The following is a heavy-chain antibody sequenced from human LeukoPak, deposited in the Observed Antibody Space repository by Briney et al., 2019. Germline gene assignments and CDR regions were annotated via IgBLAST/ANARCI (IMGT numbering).Heavy chain of an antibody. CDR1: GGSTSSSSYY. CDR3: ARPAAGQRYNWFDP. V-gene: IGHV4-39*01. J-gene: IGHJ5*02. CDR2: IYYSGST. D-gene: IGHD6-25*01. Sequence: PSETLSLTCTVSGGSTSSSSYYWGWIRQPPGKGLEWIGSIYYSGSTYYNPSLKSRVTISVDTSKNQFSLKLSSVTAADTAVYYCARPAAGQRYNWFDPWGQGTLATVSS.